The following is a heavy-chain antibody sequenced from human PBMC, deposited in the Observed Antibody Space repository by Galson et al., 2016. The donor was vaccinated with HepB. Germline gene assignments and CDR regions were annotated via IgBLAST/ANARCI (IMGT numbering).Heavy chain of an antibody. CDR3: AKDGAFSDTRCTRVMHSFEI. D-gene: IGHD3-3*02. CDR1: RFSLSSYA. Sequence: SLRLSCAASRFSLSSYAMSWVRQAPGKGLEWVSTISGDGVGTYYADSVKGRFTISRDNSRNTLYVQMNSLRAEDTAVYYCAKDGAFSDTRCTRVMHSFEIWGQGTMVTVSS. J-gene: IGHJ3*02. V-gene: IGHV3-23*01. CDR2: ISGDGVGT.